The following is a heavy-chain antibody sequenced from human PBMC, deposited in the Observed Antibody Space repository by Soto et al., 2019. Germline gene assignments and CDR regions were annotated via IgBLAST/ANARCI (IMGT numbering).Heavy chain of an antibody. V-gene: IGHV2-5*02. Sequence: QITLKESGPTLVKPTQVLTLTCSFSGFSLSTLGAGVGWVRQPTGKALEWLALIYWDDDRQYSPSLKTRLTITKDTSKNQLVLTLTNMDPVDTGTYFCAHTQLTTGANAFDVWGQGTIVTVSS. J-gene: IGHJ3*01. CDR3: AHTQLTTGANAFDV. D-gene: IGHD1-1*01. CDR2: IYWDDDR. CDR1: GFSLSTLGAG.